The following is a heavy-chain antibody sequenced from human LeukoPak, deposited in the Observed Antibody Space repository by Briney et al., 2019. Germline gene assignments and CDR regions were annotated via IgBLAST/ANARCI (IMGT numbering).Heavy chain of an antibody. Sequence: ASVTVSCKASGYTFTSYGINWVRQAPGQGLEWMGWISPYNGNTKYAEKIQRRVTITTDTSTSTACMELRSLSSDDTAVYYCARDQRGYRDSSGASKWIDPWGQGTLVTVSS. D-gene: IGHD4-17*01. J-gene: IGHJ5*02. CDR2: ISPYNGNT. V-gene: IGHV1-18*01. CDR3: ARDQRGYRDSSGASKWIDP. CDR1: GYTFTSYG.